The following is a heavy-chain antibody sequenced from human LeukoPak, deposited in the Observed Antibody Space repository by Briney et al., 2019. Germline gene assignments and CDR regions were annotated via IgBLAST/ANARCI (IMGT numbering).Heavy chain of an antibody. D-gene: IGHD6-6*01. CDR2: IYPGDSDI. V-gene: IGHV5-51*01. J-gene: IGHJ4*02. CDR1: GYSFTSYW. CDR3: ARRSSIATRLFDY. Sequence: GESLKISCKGSGYSFTSYWIGWVRQMPVKGLKWVGIIYPGDSDIRYSPSFQGQVTISADKSISTAYLQWSSLKASDTAMYYCARRSSIATRLFDYWGQGTLVTVSS.